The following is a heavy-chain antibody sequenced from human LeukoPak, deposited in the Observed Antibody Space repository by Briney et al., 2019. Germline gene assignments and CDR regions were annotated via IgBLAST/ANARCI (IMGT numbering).Heavy chain of an antibody. V-gene: IGHV3-30*02. D-gene: IGHD3-10*01. Sequence: PGGSLRLSCAASGFNFRGYAMHWVRQAPGKGLEWVALIRSNGNEKFYLDAVQGRFNISRDNSKNTLFLQMSSLRPEDTAVYYCAKDRDGSGSFKKRMDVWGQGTTVSVSS. CDR1: GFNFRGYA. CDR3: AKDRDGSGSFKKRMDV. CDR2: IRSNGNEK. J-gene: IGHJ6*02.